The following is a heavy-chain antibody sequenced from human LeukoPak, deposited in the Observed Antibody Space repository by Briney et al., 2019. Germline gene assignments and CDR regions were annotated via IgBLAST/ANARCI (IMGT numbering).Heavy chain of an antibody. J-gene: IGHJ4*02. CDR3: AKDKADIVVVVAFDY. Sequence: GGSLRLSCAASGFTFSSYAMHWVRQAPGKGLEWVAVISYDGSNKYYADSVKGRFTISRDNSKNTLYLQMNSLRAEDTAVYYCAKDKADIVVVVAFDYWGQGTLVTVSS. CDR1: GFTFSSYA. D-gene: IGHD2-15*01. V-gene: IGHV3-30-3*01. CDR2: ISYDGSNK.